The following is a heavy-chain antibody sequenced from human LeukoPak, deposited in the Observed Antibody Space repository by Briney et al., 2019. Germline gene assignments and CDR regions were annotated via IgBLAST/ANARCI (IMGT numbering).Heavy chain of an antibody. Sequence: SETLSLTCTVSGYSISSGYYWGWIRQPPGKGLEWIGEIYHSGSTNYNPSLKSRVTISVDKSKNQFSLKLSSVTAADTAVYYCASVVIPYYFDYWGQGTLVTVSS. CDR1: GYSISSGYY. D-gene: IGHD2-21*01. CDR3: ASVVIPYYFDY. CDR2: IYHSGST. V-gene: IGHV4-38-2*02. J-gene: IGHJ4*02.